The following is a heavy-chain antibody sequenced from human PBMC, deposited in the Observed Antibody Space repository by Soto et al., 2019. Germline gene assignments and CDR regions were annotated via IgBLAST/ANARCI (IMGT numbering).Heavy chain of an antibody. J-gene: IGHJ6*02. CDR1: GYSFTTYW. V-gene: IGHV5-51*01. CDR2: IYPGDSDT. D-gene: IGHD6-13*01. CDR3: ARQAAAGKYYYAMDV. Sequence: GESLKISSKGSGYSFTTYWIGWVRQMPGKGLEGMVIIYPGDSDTRYSPSFQGQVTISADKSINTTYLQWSSLKASDTAIYYCARQAAAGKYYYAMDVWGQGTTVTVS.